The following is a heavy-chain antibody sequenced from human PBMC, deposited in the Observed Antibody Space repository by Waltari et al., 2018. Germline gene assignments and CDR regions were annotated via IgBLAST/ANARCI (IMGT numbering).Heavy chain of an antibody. CDR2: KHKYGSEK. CDR1: GSAFTDYW. V-gene: IGHV3-7*01. D-gene: IGHD7-27*01. Sequence: EVHLVESVGGLVQPGGSLRLSGAAAGSAFTDYWMSWVRQAPGKGPEWVANKHKYGSEKNYVDYVKGRFTISRDNAKDSVYLQMNSLRADDTAMYYCVRDHWGPDYWGQGTLVTVSS. J-gene: IGHJ4*02. CDR3: VRDHWGPDY.